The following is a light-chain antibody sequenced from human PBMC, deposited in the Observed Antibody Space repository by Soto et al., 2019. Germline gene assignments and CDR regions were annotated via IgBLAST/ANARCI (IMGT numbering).Light chain of an antibody. CDR3: SSYAGSNHLL. CDR2: EVN. CDR1: ASDVAASNY. J-gene: IGLJ1*01. Sequence: QSALTQPPSASGSLGQSVTLSCTGTASDVAASNYVSWYQQHPGKVPKLIIFEVNTRPSGVPDRFSGSKSGNTASLTVSGLQADDEADYYCSSYAGSNHLLFGTGTKLTVL. V-gene: IGLV2-8*01.